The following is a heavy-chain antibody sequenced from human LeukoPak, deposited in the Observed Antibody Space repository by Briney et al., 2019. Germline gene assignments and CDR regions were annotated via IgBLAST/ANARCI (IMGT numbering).Heavy chain of an antibody. V-gene: IGHV3-33*03. CDR1: GFTFSSYG. D-gene: IGHD6-19*01. Sequence: PGGSLRLSCAASGFTFSSYGMHWVRQAPGKGLEWVAVIWYDGSNKYYADSVKGRFTISRDNAKNSLYLQMNSLRAEDMALYYCAKTYSSGWADAFDIWGQGTMVTVSS. J-gene: IGHJ3*02. CDR3: AKTYSSGWADAFDI. CDR2: IWYDGSNK.